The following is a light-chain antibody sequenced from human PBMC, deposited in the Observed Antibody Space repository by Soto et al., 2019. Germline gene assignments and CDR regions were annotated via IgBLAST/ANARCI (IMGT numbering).Light chain of an antibody. V-gene: IGKV3-20*01. Sequence: VLTQSRGTLSLSPGEGATLSCLASQCVSSSYVAWYQQKPGQTPRLLISGASSRATGIPERFSGSGSGTDFTLTISRLEPEDFAVYWCQLYGSSPLFTFGPGTKVDIK. CDR2: GAS. CDR3: QLYGSSPLFT. CDR1: QCVSSSY. J-gene: IGKJ3*01.